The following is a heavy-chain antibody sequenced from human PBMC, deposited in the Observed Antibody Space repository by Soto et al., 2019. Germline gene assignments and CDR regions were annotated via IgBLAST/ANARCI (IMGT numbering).Heavy chain of an antibody. CDR3: ARHLYCSSTSCHDAFDI. CDR1: GGSISSSSYY. D-gene: IGHD2-2*01. J-gene: IGHJ3*02. Sequence: SETLSLTCTVSGGSISSSSYYWGWIRQPPGKGLEWIGSIYYSESTYYNPSLKSRVTISVDTSKNQFSLKLSSVTAADTAVYYCARHLYCSSTSCHDAFDIWGQGTMVTVSS. CDR2: IYYSEST. V-gene: IGHV4-39*01.